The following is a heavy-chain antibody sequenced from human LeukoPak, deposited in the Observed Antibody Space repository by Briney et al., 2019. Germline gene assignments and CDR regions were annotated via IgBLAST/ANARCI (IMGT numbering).Heavy chain of an antibody. CDR1: GYTFTGYY. CDR3: ARDLELRGPIDY. V-gene: IGHV1-2*06. D-gene: IGHD4-17*01. Sequence: ASVKVSCKASGYTFTGYYMHWARQAPGQGLEWMGRINPNSGGTNYAQKFQGSVTMTRDTSISTAYVELSRLRSDDTAVYYCARDLELRGPIDYWGQGTLVTVSS. CDR2: INPNSGGT. J-gene: IGHJ4*02.